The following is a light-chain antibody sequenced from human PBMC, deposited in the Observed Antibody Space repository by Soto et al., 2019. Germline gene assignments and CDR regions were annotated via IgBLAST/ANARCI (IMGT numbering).Light chain of an antibody. Sequence: DIQMTQSPSTLSASLVYRFTITCRASQSISSWLAWYQQKPGKASKLLIYDASSLESGVPSRFSGSGSGTEFTLTISSLQPDDFATYYCQHYNSYSEAFGQGTKV. V-gene: IGKV1-5*01. CDR1: QSISSW. CDR3: QHYNSYSEA. J-gene: IGKJ1*01. CDR2: DAS.